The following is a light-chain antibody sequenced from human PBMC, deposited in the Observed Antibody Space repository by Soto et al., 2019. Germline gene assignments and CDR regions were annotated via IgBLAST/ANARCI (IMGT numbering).Light chain of an antibody. Sequence: DIQMTQSPSTLSASVGDRVTITCRASQSISSWLAWYQQKPGKAPKLLIYKASSLESGVPSRFSGSGSGTEFTLTISSLQPDDFATYYCQQYNSWGTFGGGTKVEIK. CDR2: KAS. CDR3: QQYNSWGT. V-gene: IGKV1-5*03. J-gene: IGKJ4*01. CDR1: QSISSW.